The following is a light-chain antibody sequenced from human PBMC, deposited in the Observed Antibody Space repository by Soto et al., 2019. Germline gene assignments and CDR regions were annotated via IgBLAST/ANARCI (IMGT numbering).Light chain of an antibody. CDR1: SSDVGGFNY. Sequence: QSVLTQPASVSGSPGQSITVSCTGTSSDVGGFNYVSWYQQRPGKAPKLMIYEVSNRPSGVPRRFSGSKSGKTASLTIAGLQAEEEADSYCCSSTSSSTRIFGTGTKVTVL. J-gene: IGLJ1*01. V-gene: IGLV2-14*01. CDR3: CSSTSSSTRI. CDR2: EVS.